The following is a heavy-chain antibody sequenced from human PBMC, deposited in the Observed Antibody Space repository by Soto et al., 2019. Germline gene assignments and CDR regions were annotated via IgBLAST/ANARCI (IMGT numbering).Heavy chain of an antibody. CDR2: IYWDDDK. CDR3: AHRVLRTVFGLVTPTAIYFDF. D-gene: IGHD3-3*01. Sequence: QITLNESGPTQVKPRQTLTLTCTFSGFSLTTSGVGVGWIRQSPGKAPEWLALIYWDDDKRYSPSLKSRLTITKDSSKNQVVLTMADLVPGGTATYYCAHRVLRTVFGLVTPTAIYFDFWGQGTPVAVSS. CDR1: GFSLTTSGVG. J-gene: IGHJ4*02. V-gene: IGHV2-5*02.